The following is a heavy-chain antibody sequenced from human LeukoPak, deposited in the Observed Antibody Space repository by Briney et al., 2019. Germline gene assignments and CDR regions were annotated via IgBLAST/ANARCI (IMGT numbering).Heavy chain of an antibody. CDR2: INSIGGT. Sequence: SQTMSLTCVVYGGSFSGYYWSWIRQPPGKGLEWIGEINSIGGTNYNPSLKSRVTISVDTTKNQLSLKLSSVTAADTAVYYCARELVDYDFWSGYYPKYYFDYWGQGTLVTVSS. CDR3: ARELVDYDFWSGYYPKYYFDY. CDR1: GGSFSGYY. J-gene: IGHJ4*02. V-gene: IGHV4-34*01. D-gene: IGHD3-3*01.